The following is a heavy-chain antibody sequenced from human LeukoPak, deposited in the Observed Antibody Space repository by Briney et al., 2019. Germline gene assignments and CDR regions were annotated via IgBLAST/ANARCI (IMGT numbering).Heavy chain of an antibody. CDR1: GFTFSSYE. CDR2: ISSSGSTI. J-gene: IGHJ4*02. CDR3: ARASGSASHSGDY. Sequence: GGSLRLSCAASGFTFSSYEMNWVRQAPGKGLEWVSYISSSGSTIYYAVSVKGRFTISRDNAKNSLYLQMNSLRAEDTAVYYCARASGSASHSGDYWGQGTLVTVSS. V-gene: IGHV3-48*03. D-gene: IGHD3-10*01.